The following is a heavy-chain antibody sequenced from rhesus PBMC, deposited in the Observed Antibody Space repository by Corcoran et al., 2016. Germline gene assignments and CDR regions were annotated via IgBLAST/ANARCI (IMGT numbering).Heavy chain of an antibody. CDR2: IYGSGGGT. J-gene: IGHJ4*01. Sequence: QVQLQESGPGLVKPSETLSLTCAVSVCSISDDYYWSWIRQPPGKGLEWIGYIYGSGGGTNYNPSLKNRVTISIDTSKNQFSLKLSSVNAADTAVYYCARDLGGDGLYFDYWGQGVLVTVSS. CDR3: ARDLGGDGLYFDY. CDR1: VCSISDDYY. V-gene: IGHV4-106*01. D-gene: IGHD3-34*01.